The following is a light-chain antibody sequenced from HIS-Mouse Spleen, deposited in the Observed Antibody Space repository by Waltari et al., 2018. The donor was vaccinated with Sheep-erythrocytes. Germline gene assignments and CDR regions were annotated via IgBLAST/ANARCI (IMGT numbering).Light chain of an antibody. V-gene: IGLV3-1*01. CDR2: QDS. J-gene: IGLJ2*01. Sequence: SYELTQPPSVSVSPGQTASITCSGDKLGDKYACWYQQKPGQSPVLVIYQDSKRPSGIPERFSGSNSGNTATLSISGTQAMDETDYYCQACDSSTEVFSGGTKLTVL. CDR1: KLGDKY. CDR3: QACDSSTEV.